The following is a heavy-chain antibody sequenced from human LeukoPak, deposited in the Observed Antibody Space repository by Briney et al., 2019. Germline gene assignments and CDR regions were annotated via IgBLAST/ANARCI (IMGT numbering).Heavy chain of an antibody. Sequence: GGSLRLSCAASGFTFSSYGMHWVRQAPGKGLEWVAVIWYDGSNKYYADSVKGRFTISRDNSKNTLYLQMNSLRAEDTAVYYCASDLTYRYGDYGYWGQGTLVTVSS. CDR2: IWYDGSNK. D-gene: IGHD4-17*01. CDR3: ASDLTYRYGDYGY. V-gene: IGHV3-33*01. CDR1: GFTFSSYG. J-gene: IGHJ4*02.